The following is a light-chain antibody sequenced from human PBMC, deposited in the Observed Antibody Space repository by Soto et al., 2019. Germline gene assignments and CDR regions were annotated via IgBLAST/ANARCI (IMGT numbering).Light chain of an antibody. CDR1: SGHSNYA. Sequence: QSVLTQSPSASASLGASVKLTCTLSSGHSNYAIAWHQQQSEKGPRYLMKINRDGSHSKGDGIPDRFSGSSSGAERYLTISSLQSEDEADYHCQTWGSGILVFGGGTKLTVL. CDR2: INRDGSH. CDR3: QTWGSGILV. J-gene: IGLJ2*01. V-gene: IGLV4-69*01.